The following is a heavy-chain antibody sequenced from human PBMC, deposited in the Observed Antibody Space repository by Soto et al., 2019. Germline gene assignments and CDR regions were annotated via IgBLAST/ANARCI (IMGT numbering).Heavy chain of an antibody. Sequence: QVQLQESGPGLVKPSQTLSLTCTVSGGSISSGGYYWSWIRQHPGKGLEWIGYIYSSGSTYYNPSLKRRVTISVDTSKNQFSLKLSSVTAADTAVYYCARENPSLGSGSRRGYFDYWGQGTLVTVSS. J-gene: IGHJ4*02. CDR2: IYSSGST. CDR1: GGSISSGGYY. CDR3: ARENPSLGSGSRRGYFDY. D-gene: IGHD3-10*01. V-gene: IGHV4-31*03.